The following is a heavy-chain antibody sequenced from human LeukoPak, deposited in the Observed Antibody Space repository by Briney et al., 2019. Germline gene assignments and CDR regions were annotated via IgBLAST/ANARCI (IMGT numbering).Heavy chain of an antibody. Sequence: PRGSLRLSCAASGFTFSSYSMNWVRQAPGKGLEWVSSISSSSSYIYYADSVKGRFTISRDNAKNSLYLQMNSLRAEDTAVYYCARERQITMIVPDYFDYWGQGTLVTVSS. CDR1: GFTFSSYS. CDR3: ARERQITMIVPDYFDY. J-gene: IGHJ4*02. V-gene: IGHV3-21*01. CDR2: ISSSSSYI. D-gene: IGHD3-22*01.